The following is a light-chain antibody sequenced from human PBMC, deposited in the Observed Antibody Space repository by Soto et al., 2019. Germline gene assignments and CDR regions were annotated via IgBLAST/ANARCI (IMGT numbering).Light chain of an antibody. V-gene: IGLV2-14*01. CDR1: SSDVGAYIF. J-gene: IGLJ1*01. CDR3: VSFTTSKSYV. Sequence: QSVLAQPASVSGSPGQSITISCTGTSSDVGAYIFVSWYQQYPGKAPKLMIYDITNRPSGVSNRFSGSKAGNTASLTFSGLQAEDEADYYCVSFTTSKSYVFGTGTKVTVL. CDR2: DIT.